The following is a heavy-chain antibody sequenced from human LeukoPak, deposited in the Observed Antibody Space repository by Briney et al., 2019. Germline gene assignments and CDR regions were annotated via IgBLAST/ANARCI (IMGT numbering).Heavy chain of an antibody. CDR1: GGSISSRSYY. Sequence: SETLSLTCTVSGGSISSRSYYWGWIRQPPGKGLEWIGSIYYSGSTYYNPSLKSRVTISVDTSKNQFSLKLSSVTAADTAVYYCARGGSTVTYYFGYWGQGTLVTVSS. CDR3: ARGGSTVTYYFGY. V-gene: IGHV4-39*01. J-gene: IGHJ4*02. D-gene: IGHD4-17*01. CDR2: IYYSGST.